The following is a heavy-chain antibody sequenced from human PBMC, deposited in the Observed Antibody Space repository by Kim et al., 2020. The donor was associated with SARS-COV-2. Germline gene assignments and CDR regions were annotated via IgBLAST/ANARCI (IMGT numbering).Heavy chain of an antibody. V-gene: IGHV1-69*04. D-gene: IGHD2-2*01. CDR3: ARGAKYCSSTSCYLLKFDY. Sequence: SVKVSCKASGGTFSSYAISWVRQAPGQGLEWMGRIIPILGIANYAQKFQGRVTITADKSTSTAYMELSSLRSEDTAVYYCARGAKYCSSTSCYLLKFDYWGQGTLVTVSS. CDR1: GGTFSSYA. J-gene: IGHJ4*02. CDR2: IIPILGIA.